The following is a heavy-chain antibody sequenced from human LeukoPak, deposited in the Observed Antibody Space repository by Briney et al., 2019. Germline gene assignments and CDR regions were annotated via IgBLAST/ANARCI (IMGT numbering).Heavy chain of an antibody. J-gene: IGHJ4*02. Sequence: GGSLRLSCAASGFTFSSYHMNWVRQAPGKGLEWVSYISSSSSTIYYADSVKGRFTISRDNAKNSLYLQTNSLRDEDTAVYYCARDRGDSSGWYFDYWGQGTLVTVSS. D-gene: IGHD6-19*01. CDR1: GFTFSSYH. CDR3: ARDRGDSSGWYFDY. CDR2: ISSSSSTI. V-gene: IGHV3-48*02.